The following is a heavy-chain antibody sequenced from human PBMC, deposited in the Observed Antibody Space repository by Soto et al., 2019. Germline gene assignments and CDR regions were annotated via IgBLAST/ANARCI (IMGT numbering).Heavy chain of an antibody. CDR1: GGSISSGGYY. Sequence: QVQLQESGPGLVKPSQTLSLTCTVSGGSISSGGYYWSWIRQHPGKGLEWIGYSYYSGSTYYNPSLKSRVTTSVYTTKNQFTLKRSSLTAADTAVYYCTRPGERVIFGYSFDYWGQGTLVTVSS. J-gene: IGHJ4*02. V-gene: IGHV4-31*03. CDR3: TRPGERVIFGYSFDY. CDR2: SYYSGST. D-gene: IGHD3-9*01.